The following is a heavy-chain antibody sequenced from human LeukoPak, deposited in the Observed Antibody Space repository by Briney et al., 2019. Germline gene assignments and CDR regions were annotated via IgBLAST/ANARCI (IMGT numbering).Heavy chain of an antibody. Sequence: SETLSLTCTVSGGSISSYYWSWIRQPPGKGLEWIGYIYYSGSTNYSPSLESRVTISVDTSKNQFSLKLSSVTAADTAVYFCARWYSSSSRAFDIWGQGTMVTVSS. CDR2: IYYSGST. D-gene: IGHD6-6*01. CDR3: ARWYSSSSRAFDI. CDR1: GGSISSYY. V-gene: IGHV4-59*01. J-gene: IGHJ3*02.